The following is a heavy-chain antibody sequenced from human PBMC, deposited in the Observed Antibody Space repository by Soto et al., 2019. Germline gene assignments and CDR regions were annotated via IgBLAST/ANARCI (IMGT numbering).Heavy chain of an antibody. CDR3: AGTVTGTADAFDI. CDR1: GFTFSSYS. D-gene: IGHD1-20*01. V-gene: IGHV3-21*01. CDR2: ISSSSSYI. J-gene: IGHJ3*02. Sequence: GGSLRLSCAASGFTFSSYSMHWVRQAPGKGLEWVSSISSSSSYIYYADSVKGRFTISRDNPKNSLYLQINSLRAEDTAVYYCAGTVTGTADAFDIWGQGTMVTVSS.